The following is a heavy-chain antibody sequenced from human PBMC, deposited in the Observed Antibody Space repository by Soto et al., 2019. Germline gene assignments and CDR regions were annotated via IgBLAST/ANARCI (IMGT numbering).Heavy chain of an antibody. CDR1: GGSLRSYF. D-gene: IGHD7-27*01. V-gene: IGHV4-59*01. J-gene: IGHJ2*01. CDR3: AVPGPAGL. Sequence: QMQLQASGPGLVKPSETLSLTCTVSGGSLRSYFWSWIRQAPGKKLEWLGYVDHKGNTNYNPSPRSRLTLPVDPSNNRLSLNLKLVAAGDAAVYYCAVPGPAGLWGRGTLVTVAS. CDR2: VDHKGNT.